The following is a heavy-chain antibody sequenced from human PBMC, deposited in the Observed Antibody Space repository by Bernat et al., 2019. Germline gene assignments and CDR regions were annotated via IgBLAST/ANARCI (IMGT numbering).Heavy chain of an antibody. J-gene: IGHJ4*02. Sequence: QVQLVESGGGVVQPGRSLRLCCAASGFTFSSYGMHWVRQAPGQGLEWVAVISYDGSNKYYAESVKGRFTISRDNSKNTLYLQMNSLRAEDTAVYYCAKDGFGGSYYFPGYWGQGTLVTVSS. D-gene: IGHD1-26*01. V-gene: IGHV3-30*18. CDR1: GFTFSSYG. CDR3: AKDGFGGSYYFPGY. CDR2: ISYDGSNK.